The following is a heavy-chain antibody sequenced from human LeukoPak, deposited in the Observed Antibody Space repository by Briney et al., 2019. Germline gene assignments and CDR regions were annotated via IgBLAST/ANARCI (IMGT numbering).Heavy chain of an antibody. CDR1: GGSISSYY. V-gene: IGHV4-59*08. J-gene: IGHJ4*02. CDR3: ARYCTSTTCILRGFDY. Sequence: SETLSLTCTVSGGSISSYYWGWIRQPPGKGLEWIANIYHTGSAHYNPSLKSRVTISVDTSKNQFPLKLSSVTAADTAVYYCARYCTSTTCILRGFDYWGQGTLVTVSS. CDR2: IYHTGSA. D-gene: IGHD2-2*01.